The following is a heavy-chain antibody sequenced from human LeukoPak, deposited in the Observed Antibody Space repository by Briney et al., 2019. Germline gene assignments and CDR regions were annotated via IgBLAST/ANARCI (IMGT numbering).Heavy chain of an antibody. Sequence: SVKVSCKASGGTFSSYAISWVRQAPGQGLEWMGGIIPIFGTANYAQKFQGRVTITADESTSTAYMELSSLRSEDTAVYYCAREDLYSYARFDYWGQGTLVTVSS. J-gene: IGHJ4*02. V-gene: IGHV1-69*13. D-gene: IGHD5-18*01. CDR3: AREDLYSYARFDY. CDR1: GGTFSSYA. CDR2: IIPIFGTA.